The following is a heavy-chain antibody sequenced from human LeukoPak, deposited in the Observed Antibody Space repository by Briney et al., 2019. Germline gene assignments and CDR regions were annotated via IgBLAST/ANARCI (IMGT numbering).Heavy chain of an antibody. V-gene: IGHV4-31*03. J-gene: IGHJ4*02. CDR2: IYYTGNT. CDR3: AGGPAYLDSVPNS. Sequence: SQTLSLTCTVSGASISSEPYFWSWIRQHPVKGLEWLGYIYYTGNTASNPSLQSRLTISRDTSENQFSLSLTSVTAADTAVYYCAGGPAYLDSVPNSWGQGTLVTVSS. CDR1: GASISSEPYF. D-gene: IGHD3-22*01.